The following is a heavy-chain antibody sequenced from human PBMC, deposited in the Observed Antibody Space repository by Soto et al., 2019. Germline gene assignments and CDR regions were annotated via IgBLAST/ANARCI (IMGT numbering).Heavy chain of an antibody. D-gene: IGHD3-10*01. CDR1: GFSLSTSGVG. CDR3: AHSPLRPQRRGMDV. V-gene: IGHV2-5*02. CDR2: IYWDDDK. J-gene: IGHJ6*02. Sequence: QITLKESGPTLVKPTQTLTLTCTFSGFSLSTSGVGVGWIRQPPGKALEWLALIYWDDDKRYSPSLKSRLTMTQDASNNQVVLTMTNMDPVDTATYYCAHSPLRPQRRGMDVWGQGTTVTVSS.